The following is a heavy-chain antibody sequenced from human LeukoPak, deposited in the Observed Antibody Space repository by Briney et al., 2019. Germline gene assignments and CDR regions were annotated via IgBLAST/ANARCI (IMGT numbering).Heavy chain of an antibody. CDR1: GFTFSSYS. CDR3: ARAMVRGVDYYYYGMDV. CDR2: ISSSSSYI. V-gene: IGHV3-21*01. D-gene: IGHD3-10*01. J-gene: IGHJ6*02. Sequence: GGSLRLSCAASGFTFSSYSMNWVRQAPGKGLEWVPSISSSSSYIYYADSVKGRFTISRDNAKNSLYLQMNSLRAEDTAVYYCARAMVRGVDYYYYGMDVWGQGTTVTVSS.